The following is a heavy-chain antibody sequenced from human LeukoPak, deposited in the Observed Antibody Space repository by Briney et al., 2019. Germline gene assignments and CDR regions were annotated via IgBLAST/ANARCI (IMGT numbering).Heavy chain of an antibody. V-gene: IGHV3-21*01. Sequence: SRGSLRLSCAASGFTFSSHTMNWVRQAPGKGLEWVSSISSTSTSIYHADSVKGRFTISRDNTKNSLYLQMNSLRAEDTAVYYCARGFRAFDFWAQGTVVTVSS. CDR1: GFTFSSHT. J-gene: IGHJ3*01. CDR3: ARGFRAFDF. CDR2: ISSTSTSI.